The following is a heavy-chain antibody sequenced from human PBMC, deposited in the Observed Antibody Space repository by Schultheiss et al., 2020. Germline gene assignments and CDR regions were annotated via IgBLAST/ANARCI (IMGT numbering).Heavy chain of an antibody. V-gene: IGHV3-30*01. J-gene: IGHJ4*02. Sequence: GESLKISCEASGFIFSNYAIHWVRQAPGKGLEWVAVMSYDGSYKNYADSVKGRFTISRDNSKNTLYLQMNSLRTEDTAVYYCARDEFGTVDYWGQGTLVTVSS. CDR2: MSYDGSYK. CDR1: GFIFSNYA. CDR3: ARDEFGTVDY. D-gene: IGHD3-16*01.